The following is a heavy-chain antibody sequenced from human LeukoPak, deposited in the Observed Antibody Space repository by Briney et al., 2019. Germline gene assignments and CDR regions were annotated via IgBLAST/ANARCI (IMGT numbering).Heavy chain of an antibody. CDR3: ARVPSRRYCSGGSCYPYYYYGMDV. CDR1: GGSISSGGYY. V-gene: IGHV4-31*03. D-gene: IGHD2-15*01. CDR2: IYYSGST. J-gene: IGHJ6*02. Sequence: KTSETLSLTCTVSGGSISSGGYYWSWIRQHPGKGLEWIGYIYYSGSTYYNPSLKSRVTISVDTSKNQFSLKLSSVTAADTAVYYCARVPSRRYCSGGSCYPYYYYGMDVWGQGTTVTVSS.